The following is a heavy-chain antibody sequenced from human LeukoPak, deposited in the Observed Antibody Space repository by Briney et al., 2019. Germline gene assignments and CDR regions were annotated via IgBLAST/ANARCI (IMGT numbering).Heavy chain of an antibody. CDR2: IRYDGTIK. J-gene: IGHJ4*02. CDR1: GFTFSTFG. D-gene: IGHD5-12*01. CDR3: VKRIIVADKFDY. Sequence: PWGSLRLSCAASGFTFSTFGMHWVRHTPGKGLEWVAFIRYDGTIKYYADSVKGRFTISRDNSKNTLSLQMDSLRADDTAVYYCVKRIIVADKFDYWGQGSLVTVSS. V-gene: IGHV3-30*02.